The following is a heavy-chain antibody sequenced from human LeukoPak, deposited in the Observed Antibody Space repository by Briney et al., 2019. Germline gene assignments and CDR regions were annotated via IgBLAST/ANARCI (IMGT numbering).Heavy chain of an antibody. J-gene: IGHJ5*02. D-gene: IGHD2-21*02. CDR3: ARDKALRYCGGDCYSNWFDP. Sequence: PSETLSLTCTVSGGSISSYYWSWIRQPPGKGLEWIGRIYYSGSTNYNPSLKSRVTISVDTSKNQFSLKLSSVTAADTAVYYCARDKALRYCGGDCYSNWFDPWGQGTLVTVSS. CDR1: GGSISSYY. V-gene: IGHV4-59*01. CDR2: IYYSGST.